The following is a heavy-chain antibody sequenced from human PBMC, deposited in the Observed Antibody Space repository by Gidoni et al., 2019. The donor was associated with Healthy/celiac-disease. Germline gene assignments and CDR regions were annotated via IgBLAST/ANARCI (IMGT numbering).Heavy chain of an antibody. J-gene: IGHJ4*02. CDR2: ISWNSGSI. CDR1: GFTFDDYA. Sequence: EVQLVESGGGLVQPARSLRLSCAASGFTFDDYAMHWVRQAPGKGLEWVSGISWNSGSIGYADSVKGRFTISRDNAKNSLYLQMNSLRAEDTALYYCAKDLWHSSSWYYFDYWGQGTLVTVSS. V-gene: IGHV3-9*01. D-gene: IGHD6-13*01. CDR3: AKDLWHSSSWYYFDY.